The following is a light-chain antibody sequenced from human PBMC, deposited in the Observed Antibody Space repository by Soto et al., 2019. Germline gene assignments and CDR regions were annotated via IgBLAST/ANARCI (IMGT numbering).Light chain of an antibody. Sequence: DIKMTQTPSSVSASVGDTINLTCRASHDIKKWLAWYQQKPGKAPEVLIYAASNLESGVSPRFSGSGAGTEFSLTISSLQTEDFATYFCHQASSFPYTFGPGTKVDIK. V-gene: IGKV1-12*01. CDR2: AAS. J-gene: IGKJ3*01. CDR1: HDIKKW. CDR3: HQASSFPYT.